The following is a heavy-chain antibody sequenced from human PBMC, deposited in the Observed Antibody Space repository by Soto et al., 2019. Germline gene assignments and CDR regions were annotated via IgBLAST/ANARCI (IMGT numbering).Heavy chain of an antibody. V-gene: IGHV1-18*04. D-gene: IGHD3-3*01. CDR1: GYTFTSYG. Sequence: ASVKVSCKASGYTFTSYGISWVRQAPGQGLEWMGWISAYNGNTNYAQKLQGRVTMTTDTSTNTAYMELRSLRSDDTAVYYCARVENTIFGVVITYYYGMDVWGQGTTVTVSS. J-gene: IGHJ6*02. CDR2: ISAYNGNT. CDR3: ARVENTIFGVVITYYYGMDV.